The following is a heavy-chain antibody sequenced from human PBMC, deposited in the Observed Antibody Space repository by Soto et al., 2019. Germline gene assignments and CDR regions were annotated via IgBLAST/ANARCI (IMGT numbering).Heavy chain of an antibody. Sequence: PGGSLRLSCAASGFTFRSYGMHWVCQAPGKGLEWVAVISYDGSNKYYADSVKGRFTISRDNSKNTLYLQMNSLRPEDTAVYYCAKDGILDSSGHYYYFDYWGQGTLGTVSS. J-gene: IGHJ4*02. CDR1: GFTFRSYG. D-gene: IGHD3-22*01. CDR2: ISYDGSNK. CDR3: AKDGILDSSGHYYYFDY. V-gene: IGHV3-30*18.